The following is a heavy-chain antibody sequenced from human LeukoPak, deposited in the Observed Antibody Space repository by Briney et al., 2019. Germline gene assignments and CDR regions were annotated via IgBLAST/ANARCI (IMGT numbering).Heavy chain of an antibody. V-gene: IGHV5-10-1*01. Sequence: GESLKISCQGSGYSFTSYWISWVRQMPGKGLEWMGRIDPSDSYTNYSPSFQGHVTVSADKSISTAYLQWSSLKASDTAMYYCGIFYCSSTSCYSPRGDAFDIWGQGTMVTVSS. D-gene: IGHD2-2*01. CDR3: GIFYCSSTSCYSPRGDAFDI. J-gene: IGHJ3*02. CDR1: GYSFTSYW. CDR2: IDPSDSYT.